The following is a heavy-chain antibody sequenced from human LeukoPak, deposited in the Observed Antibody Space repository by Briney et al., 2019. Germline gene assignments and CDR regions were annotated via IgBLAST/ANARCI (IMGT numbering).Heavy chain of an antibody. J-gene: IGHJ4*02. CDR1: GFTFSSYS. Sequence: GGSLRLSCAASGFTFSSYSMNWVRQAPGKGLEWVSSISSSSSYIYYADSVKGRFTISRDNAKNSLYLQMNSLRAEDTAVYYCARDLVLQYFEGDLKEDYWGQGTLVTVSS. CDR2: ISSSSSYI. V-gene: IGHV3-21*01. CDR3: ARDLVLQYFEGDLKEDY. D-gene: IGHD3-9*01.